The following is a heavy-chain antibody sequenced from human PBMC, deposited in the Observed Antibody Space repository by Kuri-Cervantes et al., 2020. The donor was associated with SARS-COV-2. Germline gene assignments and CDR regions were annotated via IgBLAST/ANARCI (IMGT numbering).Heavy chain of an antibody. CDR2: INPSGGST. Sequence: GESLKISCKAPGYTFSTYDINWVRQAPGQGLEWMGIINPSGGSTSYAQKFQGRVTMTRDTSTSTVYMELSSLRSEDTAVYYCARDGGDSFDIWGQGTMVTVSS. CDR1: GYTFSTYD. J-gene: IGHJ3*02. CDR3: ARDGGDSFDI. D-gene: IGHD3-16*01. V-gene: IGHV1-46*01.